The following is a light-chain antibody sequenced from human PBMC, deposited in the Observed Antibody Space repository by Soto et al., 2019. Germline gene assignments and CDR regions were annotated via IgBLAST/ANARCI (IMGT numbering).Light chain of an antibody. CDR1: QSVSSSY. V-gene: IGKV3-20*01. Sequence: EIVLTQSPGTLSLSPGERATLSCRASQSVSSSYLAWYQQKPGQAPRLLIYGASSRATGIPDRFSGSGSGTDFTLTISRLEPEDFAVYYCQQYGSSPKTCGRGTKV. CDR3: QQYGSSPKT. CDR2: GAS. J-gene: IGKJ1*01.